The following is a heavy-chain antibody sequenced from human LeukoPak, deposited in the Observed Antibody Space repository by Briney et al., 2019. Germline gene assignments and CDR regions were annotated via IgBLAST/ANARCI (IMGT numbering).Heavy chain of an antibody. CDR1: GYTFTSYD. CDR3: AKVWVRGSYSENNWFDP. V-gene: IGHV1-8*01. J-gene: IGHJ5*02. CDR2: MNPNSGNT. Sequence: ASVKVSCKASGYTFTSYDINWVRQATGQGLEWMGWMNPNSGNTGYAQKFQGRVTMTRNTSISTAYMELSSLRSEDTAVYYCAKVWVRGSYSENNWFDPWGQGTLVTVSS. D-gene: IGHD1-26*01.